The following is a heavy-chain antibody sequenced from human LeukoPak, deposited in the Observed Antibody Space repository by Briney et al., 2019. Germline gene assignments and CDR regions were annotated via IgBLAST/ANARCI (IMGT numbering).Heavy chain of an antibody. CDR1: GFTVSSNY. Sequence: GGSLRLSCAASGFTVSSNYMSWVRQAPGKGLVWVSVIYSDGSTYYADSVKGRFTISRDNSKNTLYLQMNSLRAEDTAVYYCARWDRGHSNLDYWGQGTLVTVSS. CDR2: IYSDGST. V-gene: IGHV3-53*01. D-gene: IGHD4-11*01. J-gene: IGHJ4*02. CDR3: ARWDRGHSNLDY.